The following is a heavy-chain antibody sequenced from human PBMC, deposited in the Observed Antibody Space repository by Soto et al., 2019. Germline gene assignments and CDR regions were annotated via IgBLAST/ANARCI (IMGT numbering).Heavy chain of an antibody. CDR1: GFTFSHYW. Sequence: EEHLGESGGGLVQPGGSLRLSCATSGFTFSHYWMSWVRQAPGKGLEWVANINQDGSEQYYVDSVKGRFTISRDNAKNSLYLKKNNLGADDTAMYYWTQGEMGGYSCSGYSYRRDYWGQGTLVTVSS. CDR2: INQDGSEQ. CDR3: TQGEMGGYSCSGYSYRRDY. D-gene: IGHD5-12*01. J-gene: IGHJ4*02. V-gene: IGHV3-7*01.